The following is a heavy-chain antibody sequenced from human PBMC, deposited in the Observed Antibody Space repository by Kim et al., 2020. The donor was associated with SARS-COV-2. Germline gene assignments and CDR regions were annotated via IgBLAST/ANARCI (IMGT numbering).Heavy chain of an antibody. Sequence: GGSLRLSCAASGFTFSSYGMHWVRQAPGKGLEWVAVIWYDGSNKYYADSVKGRFTISRDNSKNTLYLQMNSLRAEDTAVYYCARDQNTMIVGGRFDYWGQGTLVTVSS. J-gene: IGHJ4*02. CDR1: GFTFSSYG. CDR3: ARDQNTMIVGGRFDY. CDR2: IWYDGSNK. D-gene: IGHD3-22*01. V-gene: IGHV3-33*01.